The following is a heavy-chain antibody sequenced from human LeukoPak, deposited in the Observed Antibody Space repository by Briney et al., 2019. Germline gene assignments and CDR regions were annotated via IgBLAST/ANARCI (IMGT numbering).Heavy chain of an antibody. D-gene: IGHD1-14*01. CDR1: GFTFSNYI. CDR2: TLEDGRYQ. CDR3: ARVRGGGFRTADS. J-gene: IGHJ4*02. Sequence: QPGGSLRLSCAASGFTFSNYIMHWVRQAPGKGLDWVAVTLEDGRYQSYSDSVKGRFTISRDNSKNTLFLQMNSLRGEDTAVYYCARVRGGGFRTADSWGQGTLVTVSS. V-gene: IGHV3-30*04.